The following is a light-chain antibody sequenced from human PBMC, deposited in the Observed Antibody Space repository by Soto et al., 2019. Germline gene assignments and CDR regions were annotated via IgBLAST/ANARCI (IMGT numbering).Light chain of an antibody. CDR1: QSVSSSY. J-gene: IGKJ1*01. Sequence: EIVLTQSPGTLSLSPGERATLSCRASQSVSSSYLAWYQQKPGQAPRLLIYGASSRATGIPDRFSGSGSGTDFTLTISRLEPEDFAVYYCQQYGNPFPWTFGQGTKVEIK. CDR3: QQYGNPFPWT. CDR2: GAS. V-gene: IGKV3-20*01.